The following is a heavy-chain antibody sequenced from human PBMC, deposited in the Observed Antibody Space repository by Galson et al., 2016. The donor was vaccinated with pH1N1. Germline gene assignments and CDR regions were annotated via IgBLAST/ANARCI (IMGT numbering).Heavy chain of an antibody. CDR1: GFAFNYFA. V-gene: IGHV3-23*01. CDR2: INGRGTST. D-gene: IGHD3-10*01. Sequence: SLRLSCAASGFAFNYFAMTWVRQAPGKGLVWVSSINGRGTSTYYTDSVKGRFTISRDNSRSTLYLQLSALTVDDTAVYYCKKEGRWYGGNWFDPWGQGTLVTVSS. CDR3: KKEGRWYGGNWFDP. J-gene: IGHJ5*02.